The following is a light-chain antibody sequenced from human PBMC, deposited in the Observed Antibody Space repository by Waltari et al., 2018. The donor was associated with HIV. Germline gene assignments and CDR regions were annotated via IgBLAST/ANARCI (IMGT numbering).Light chain of an antibody. J-gene: IGLJ2*01. CDR2: DAT. CDR3: LLSYGSVRL. Sequence: QTLVTQQPSLTVSPAGPLTLTCGPTLGTANSDPPPYWFQQKPGQAPRTLVYDATDKHSWTPARFSPSFLGGKAALTLTAAQPEDEADYYCLLSYGSVRLFGGGTRLTV. V-gene: IGLV7-46*01. CDR1: LGTANSDPP.